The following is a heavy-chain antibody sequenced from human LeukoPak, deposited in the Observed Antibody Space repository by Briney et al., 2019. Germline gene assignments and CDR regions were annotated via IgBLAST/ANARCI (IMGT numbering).Heavy chain of an antibody. CDR2: ISYDGSNK. V-gene: IGHV3-30*18. CDR3: AKDEIVVVPAAPDY. D-gene: IGHD2-2*01. J-gene: IGHJ4*02. Sequence: PGGSLRLSCAASGFTFSSYWMSWVRQAPGKGLEWVAVISYDGSNKYYPDSVKGRFTISRDNSKNTLYLQMNSLRAEDTAVYYCAKDEIVVVPAAPDYWDQGTLVTVSS. CDR1: GFTFSSYW.